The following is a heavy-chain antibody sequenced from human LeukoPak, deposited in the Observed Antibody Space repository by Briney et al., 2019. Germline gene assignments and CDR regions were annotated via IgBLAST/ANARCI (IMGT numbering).Heavy chain of an antibody. CDR3: AKWELRAFDY. CDR1: GGSISSYY. CDR2: IYYSGST. J-gene: IGHJ4*02. D-gene: IGHD1-26*01. Sequence: PSETLSLTCTVSGGSISSYYWGWIRQPPGKGLEWIGSIYYSGSTYYNPSLKSRVTISVDTSKNQFSLKLSSVTAADTAVYYCAKWELRAFDYWGQGTLVTVSS. V-gene: IGHV4-39*07.